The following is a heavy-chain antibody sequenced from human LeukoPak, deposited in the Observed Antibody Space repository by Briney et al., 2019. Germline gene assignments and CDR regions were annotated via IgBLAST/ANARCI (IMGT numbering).Heavy chain of an antibody. D-gene: IGHD6-13*01. CDR3: ARSLPYGTTWYGRSDF. Sequence: GGSLRLSCAASGFTFSDYYMSWIRQAPGKGLEWVANIRQDGDTKYYVDSVKGRFTISRDNAMNSLYLQMNSLRAEDTAIYYCARSLPYGTTWYGRSDFCGQGTLVTVSS. J-gene: IGHJ4*02. CDR2: IRQDGDTK. CDR1: GFTFSDYY. V-gene: IGHV3-7*03.